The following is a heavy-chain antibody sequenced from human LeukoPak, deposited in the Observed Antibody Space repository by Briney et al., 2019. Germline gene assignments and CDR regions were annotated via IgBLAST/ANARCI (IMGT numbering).Heavy chain of an antibody. Sequence: PSETLSLTCTVSGGSISSYYWSWIRQPPGKGLEWIGYIYYSGSTNYNPSLKSRVTISVDTSKNQFSLKLSSVTAADTAVYYCARDMRDGYNSEAFDIWGHGTAVTVSS. J-gene: IGHJ3*02. D-gene: IGHD5-24*01. CDR2: IYYSGST. CDR3: ARDMRDGYNSEAFDI. CDR1: GGSISSYY. V-gene: IGHV4-59*01.